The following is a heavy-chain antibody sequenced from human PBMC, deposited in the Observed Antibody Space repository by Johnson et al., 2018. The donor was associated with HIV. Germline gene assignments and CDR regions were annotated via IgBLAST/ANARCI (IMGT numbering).Heavy chain of an antibody. CDR3: ARGRLISMIVSAGAFDI. V-gene: IGHV3-20*04. CDR1: GFTFEDYG. D-gene: IGHD3-22*01. CDR2: INWNGGST. Sequence: MQLVESGGGAVRSGGSLRLSCVVSGFTFEDYGMSWVRQAPGKGLEWVSAINWNGGSTTYADSVKGRFIISRDNAKNSLYLQMNSLRDEDTAFYYCARGRLISMIVSAGAFDIWGQGTMVTVSS. J-gene: IGHJ3*02.